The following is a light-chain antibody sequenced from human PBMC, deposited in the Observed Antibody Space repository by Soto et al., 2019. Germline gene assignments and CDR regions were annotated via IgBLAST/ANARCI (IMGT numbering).Light chain of an antibody. CDR2: DVS. CDR1: SSDVGGYNY. J-gene: IGLJ2*01. Sequence: QSALTQPRSVSGAPGQSVTISCTGTSSDVGGYNYVSWYQQHPGKAPKLMIYDVSKRPSGVPDRFSGSKSGNTASLTISGLQADDEADYYCCSYAGRYTSVVFGGGTQLTVL. V-gene: IGLV2-11*01. CDR3: CSYAGRYTSVV.